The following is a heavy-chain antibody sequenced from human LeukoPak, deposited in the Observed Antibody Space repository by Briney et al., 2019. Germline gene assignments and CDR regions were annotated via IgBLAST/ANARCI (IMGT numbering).Heavy chain of an antibody. CDR1: GGSISSYY. CDR3: ARMYDRSGYYYPFDY. CDR2: VYYSGST. D-gene: IGHD3-22*01. J-gene: IGHJ4*02. Sequence: SETLSLTCTVSGGSISSYYWSWIRQPPGKGLEWIGYVYYSGSTNSNPSLKSRVTISVDTSKNHFSLKLTSVTAADTAVYYCARMYDRSGYYYPFDYWGQGTLVTVSS. V-gene: IGHV4-59*08.